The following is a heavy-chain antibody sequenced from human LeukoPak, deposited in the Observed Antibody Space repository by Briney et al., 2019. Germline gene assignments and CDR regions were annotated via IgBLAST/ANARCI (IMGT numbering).Heavy chain of an antibody. CDR3: AKAGAVVVVAAKFFDY. CDR1: GFAFISYA. V-gene: IGHV3-23*01. CDR2: ISGSGGST. D-gene: IGHD2-15*01. Sequence: GGSLRLSCAASGFAFISYAMSWVRQAPGKGLEWVSGISGSGGSTYYADSVKGRFTISRDNSKNTLYLQMNSLRAEDTAVYYCAKAGAVVVVAAKFFDYWGQGTLVTVSS. J-gene: IGHJ4*02.